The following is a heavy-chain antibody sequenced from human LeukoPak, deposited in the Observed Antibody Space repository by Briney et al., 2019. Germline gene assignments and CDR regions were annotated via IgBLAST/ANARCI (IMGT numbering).Heavy chain of an antibody. J-gene: IGHJ6*02. Sequence: SETLSLTCTVSGGSISSYYWSWIREPPGMGLVWIGCIYYSGGTNYNPSLKSRVTISVDTSKNQFSLTLISVTAADTAVYFCARLGAAAGSGLYFYYGMDVWGPGTTITVSS. CDR1: GGSISSYY. V-gene: IGHV4-59*08. CDR3: ARLGAAAGSGLYFYYGMDV. D-gene: IGHD6-13*01. CDR2: IYYSGGT.